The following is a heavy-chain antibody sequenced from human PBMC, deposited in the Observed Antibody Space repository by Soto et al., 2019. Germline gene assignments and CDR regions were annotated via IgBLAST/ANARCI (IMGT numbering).Heavy chain of an antibody. J-gene: IGHJ6*02. D-gene: IGHD6-13*01. CDR3: ARDVSGHIAASGMDV. CDR1: GYTFTSYA. V-gene: IGHV1-3*01. CDR2: INAGNGNT. Sequence: GASVKVSWKASGYTFTSYAMHWVRQAPGQRLEWMGWINAGNGNTKYSQKIQGRVTITRDTSASTAYMELSSLRSEDTAVYYCARDVSGHIAASGMDVWGQGTTVTVSS.